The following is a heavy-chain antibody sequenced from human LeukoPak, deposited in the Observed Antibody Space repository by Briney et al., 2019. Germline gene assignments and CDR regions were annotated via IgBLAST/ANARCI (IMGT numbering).Heavy chain of an antibody. D-gene: IGHD5-12*01. CDR2: MNHNSGNT. CDR1: GYTFTSYD. V-gene: IGHV1-8*01. J-gene: IGHJ6*03. Sequence: ASVKVSCKASGYTFTSYDINWVRQATGQGLEWMGWMNHNSGNTGYAQKFQGRVTMTRNTSISTAYMELSSLRSEDTAVYYCARGMRLRRNFYYYYYYMDVWGKGTTVTISS. CDR3: ARGMRLRRNFYYYYYYMDV.